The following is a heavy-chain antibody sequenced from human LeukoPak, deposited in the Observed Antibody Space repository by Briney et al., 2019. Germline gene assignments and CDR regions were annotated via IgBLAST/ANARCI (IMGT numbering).Heavy chain of an antibody. CDR1: GFIFSEYA. D-gene: IGHD5-24*01. V-gene: IGHV3-23*01. J-gene: IGHJ4*02. CDR2: VGGDDTN. Sequence: GGSLRLSCVASGFIFSEYAMNWVRQAPGKGLEWVSVVGGDDTNYYIDSAKGRFTISRDNAKNSLYLQMNSLRVEDTAVYYCAKEGRSLQTYWGQGTLVAVSS. CDR3: AKEGRSLQTY.